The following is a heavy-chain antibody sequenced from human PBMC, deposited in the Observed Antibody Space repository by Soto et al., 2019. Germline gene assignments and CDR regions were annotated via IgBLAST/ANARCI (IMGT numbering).Heavy chain of an antibody. D-gene: IGHD2-15*01. CDR3: AKDCSGGSCYVIDP. CDR1: GFTFSSYG. V-gene: IGHV3-30*18. CDR2: ISYDGSNK. Sequence: GGSLRLSCAASGFTFSSYGMHWVRQAPGKGLEWVAVISYDGSNKYYADSVKGRFTISRDNSKNTLYLQMNSLRAEDTAVYYCAKDCSGGSCYVIDPWGQGTLVTVSS. J-gene: IGHJ5*02.